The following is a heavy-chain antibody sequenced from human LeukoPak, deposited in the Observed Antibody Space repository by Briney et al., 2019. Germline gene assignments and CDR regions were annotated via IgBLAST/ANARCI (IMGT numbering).Heavy chain of an antibody. D-gene: IGHD3-3*01. CDR1: GGSISSYY. Sequence: SETLSLTCTVSGGSISSYYWSWIRQPPGKGLEWIGYTYYSGSTNYNPSLKSRVTISVDTSKNQFSLKLSSVTAADTAVYYCAREDRDYDFWSGYPQYNWFDPWGQGTLVTVSS. J-gene: IGHJ5*02. V-gene: IGHV4-59*01. CDR2: TYYSGST. CDR3: AREDRDYDFWSGYPQYNWFDP.